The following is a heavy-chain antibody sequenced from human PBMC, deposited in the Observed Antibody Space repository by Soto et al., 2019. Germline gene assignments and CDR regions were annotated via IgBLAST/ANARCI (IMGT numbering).Heavy chain of an antibody. CDR1: GGTFSSYA. Sequence: QVQLVQSGAEVKKPGSSVKVSCKASGGTFSSYAISWVRQAPGQGLEWMGGIIPIFGTANYAQKFQGRVTITADASTSTASLELRSLRSEATAVYYCARVRVRFLEWLGSEGWGQGTLVTVPS. D-gene: IGHD3-3*01. CDR2: IIPIFGTA. CDR3: ARVRVRFLEWLGSEG. V-gene: IGHV1-69*12. J-gene: IGHJ4*02.